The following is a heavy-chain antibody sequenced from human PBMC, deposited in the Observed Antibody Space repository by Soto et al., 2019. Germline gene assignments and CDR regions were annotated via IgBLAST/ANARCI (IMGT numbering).Heavy chain of an antibody. J-gene: IGHJ4*02. Sequence: ASVKVSCKASGYTFTGYYMHWVRQAPGQGLEWMGWINPNSGGTNYAQKFQGWVTMTRDTSISTAYMELSRLRSDDTAVYYCARADPHYYGSGSYYYFDYWGQGTLVTVSS. CDR3: ARADPHYYGSGSYYYFDY. CDR1: GYTFTGYY. D-gene: IGHD3-10*01. CDR2: INPNSGGT. V-gene: IGHV1-2*04.